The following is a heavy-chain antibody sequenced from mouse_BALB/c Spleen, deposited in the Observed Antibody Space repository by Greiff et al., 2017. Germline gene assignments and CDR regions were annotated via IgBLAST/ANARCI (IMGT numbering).Heavy chain of an antibody. CDR2: ISYSGST. CDR3: ARWNYGSPNYYAMDY. CDR1: GYSITSDYA. Sequence: VQLKQSGPGLVKPSQSLSLTCTVTGYSITSDYAWNWIRQFPGNKLEWMGYISYSGSTSYNPSLKSRISITRDTSKNQFFLQLNSVTTEDTATYYCARWNYGSPNYYAMDYWGQGTSVTVSS. V-gene: IGHV3-2*02. J-gene: IGHJ4*01. D-gene: IGHD1-1*01.